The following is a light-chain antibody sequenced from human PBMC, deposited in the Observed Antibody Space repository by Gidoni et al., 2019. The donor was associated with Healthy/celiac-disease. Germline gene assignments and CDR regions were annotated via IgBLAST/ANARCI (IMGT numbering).Light chain of an antibody. V-gene: IGKV1-39*01. J-gene: IGKJ1*01. Sequence: DIQMTQSPSSLSASVGDRVTITCRASQSISSYLNWYQQKPGKAPQLLIYAASSLQSGVPSRFSGSGSGTYFTLTISSLQPEDFATYYCQQSYSTPWTFXXXTKVEIK. CDR2: AAS. CDR1: QSISSY. CDR3: QQSYSTPWT.